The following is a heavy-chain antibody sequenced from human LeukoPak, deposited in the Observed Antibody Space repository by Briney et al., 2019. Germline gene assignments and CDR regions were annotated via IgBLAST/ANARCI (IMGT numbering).Heavy chain of an antibody. CDR3: ASARDIVASPDAFDI. CDR2: IYTSGST. D-gene: IGHD5-12*01. CDR1: GGSISSGSYY. J-gene: IGHJ3*02. V-gene: IGHV4-61*02. Sequence: PSETLSLTCTVSGGSISSGSYYWSWIRQPAGKGLEWIGRIYTSGSTNYNPSLKSRVTISVDTSKNQFSLKLSSVTAADTAVYYCASARDIVASPDAFDIWGQGTMVTVSS.